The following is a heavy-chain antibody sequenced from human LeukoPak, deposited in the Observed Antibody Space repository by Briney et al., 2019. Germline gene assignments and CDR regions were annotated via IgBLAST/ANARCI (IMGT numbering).Heavy chain of an antibody. J-gene: IGHJ4*02. CDR3: ARSPGGITIFGVVIFDY. CDR2: IYYSGST. CDR1: GGSISSSSYY. Sequence: SETLSLTCTVSGGSISSSSYYWGWIRQPPGKGLEWIGSIYYSGSTYYNPSLKSRVTISVDTSKNQFSLKLSSVTAADTAVYYCARSPGGITIFGVVIFDYWGQGTLVTVSS. V-gene: IGHV4-39*07. D-gene: IGHD3-3*01.